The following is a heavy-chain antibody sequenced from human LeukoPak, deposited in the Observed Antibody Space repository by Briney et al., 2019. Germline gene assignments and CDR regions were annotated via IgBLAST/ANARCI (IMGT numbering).Heavy chain of an antibody. V-gene: IGHV3-21*01. CDR3: ARDPYSGTYGDTYYYYMDV. D-gene: IGHD1-26*01. Sequence: GGSLRLSCAAPGFTFTNYAMSWVRQAPGKGLEWVSSITSSSTYTFYADSVKGRFTISRDNARNSLYLQMNSLRAEDTAVYYCARDPYSGTYGDTYYYYMDVWGKGTTVTISS. CDR2: ITSSSTYT. CDR1: GFTFTNYA. J-gene: IGHJ6*03.